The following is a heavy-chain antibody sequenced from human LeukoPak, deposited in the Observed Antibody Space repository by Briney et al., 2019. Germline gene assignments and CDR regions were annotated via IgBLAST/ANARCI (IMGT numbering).Heavy chain of an antibody. CDR1: GFTFSSYW. D-gene: IGHD2-8*01. Sequence: GGSLRLSCAASGFTFSSYWMSWVRQAPGKGLEWVANIKQDGSEKYYVDSVKGRFTISRDNAKNSLYLQMNSLRAEDTAVYYCASRLGYCTNGVCYRTDYYYYMDVWGKGTTVTVSS. V-gene: IGHV3-7*01. CDR3: ASRLGYCTNGVCYRTDYYYYMDV. J-gene: IGHJ6*03. CDR2: IKQDGSEK.